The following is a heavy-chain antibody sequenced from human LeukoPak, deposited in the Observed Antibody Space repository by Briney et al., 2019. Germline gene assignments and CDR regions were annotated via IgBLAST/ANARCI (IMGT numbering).Heavy chain of an antibody. Sequence: ASVTVSCKASGYTFTSYGISWVRQAPGQGLEWMGWISAYNGNTNYAQKLQGRVTMTTDTSTSTAYMELRSLRSDDTAVYYCARYYDSWSGSRYMDVWGKGTTVTVSS. D-gene: IGHD3-3*01. V-gene: IGHV1-18*01. CDR1: GYTFTSYG. CDR2: ISAYNGNT. J-gene: IGHJ6*03. CDR3: ARYYDSWSGSRYMDV.